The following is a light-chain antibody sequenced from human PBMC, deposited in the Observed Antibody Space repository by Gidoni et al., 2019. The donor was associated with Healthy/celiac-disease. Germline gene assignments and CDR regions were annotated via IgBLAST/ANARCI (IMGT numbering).Light chain of an antibody. Sequence: VIWMTQSPSLLSASTGDRVTISCRMSQGIRSYLAWYRQKPGKAPALLIYAASTFQRGVPSRFSGSESGTEFSHSISCLQSEYVSTYYCQQYNSFPWTFGQGTKVEIK. V-gene: IGKV1D-8*01. CDR3: QQYNSFPWT. J-gene: IGKJ1*01. CDR2: AAS. CDR1: QGIRSY.